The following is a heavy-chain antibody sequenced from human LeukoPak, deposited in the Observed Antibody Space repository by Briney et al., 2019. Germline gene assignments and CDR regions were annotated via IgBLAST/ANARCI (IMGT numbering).Heavy chain of an antibody. V-gene: IGHV4-39*01. CDR3: ARLVGALAYYFDY. CDR1: GGSISSSSYY. D-gene: IGHD1-26*01. CDR2: IYYSGST. Sequence: SETLSLTCTVSGGSISSSSYYWGWIRQPPGKGLEWIGSIYYSGSTYYNPSLKSRVTISVDTSKNQFSLKLSSVTAADTAVYYCARLVGALAYYFDYWSQGTLVTVSS. J-gene: IGHJ4*02.